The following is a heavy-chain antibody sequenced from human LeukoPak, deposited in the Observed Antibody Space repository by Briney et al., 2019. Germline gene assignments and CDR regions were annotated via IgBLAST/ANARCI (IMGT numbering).Heavy chain of an antibody. Sequence: GGSLRLSCAASGFTFSSYSMNWVRQAPGKGLEWVSSISGGSGYIYYADSVKGRFTISRDNAKNSLYLQMNSLRAEDTAVYYCASEIFGVVIPLDYWGQGTLVTVSS. CDR1: GFTFSSYS. CDR2: ISGGSGYI. D-gene: IGHD3-3*01. CDR3: ASEIFGVVIPLDY. V-gene: IGHV3-21*01. J-gene: IGHJ4*02.